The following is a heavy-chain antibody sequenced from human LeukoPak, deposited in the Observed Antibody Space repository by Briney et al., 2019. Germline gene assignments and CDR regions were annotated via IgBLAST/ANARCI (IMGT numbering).Heavy chain of an antibody. CDR2: ISSSSTTI. D-gene: IGHD5-18*01. V-gene: IGHV3-48*01. Sequence: PGGSLRLSCAASGFTFSSYAMNWVRQAPGKGLEWISYISSSSTTIYYADSVKGRFTISRDNAKNSLYLQMNSLRAEDTAVYYCARDPAIQIWLSAYYFDYWGRGTLVTVSS. J-gene: IGHJ4*02. CDR3: ARDPAIQIWLSAYYFDY. CDR1: GFTFSSYA.